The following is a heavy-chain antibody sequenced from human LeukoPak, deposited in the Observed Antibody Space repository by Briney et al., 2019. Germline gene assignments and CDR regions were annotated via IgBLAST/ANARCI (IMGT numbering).Heavy chain of an antibody. CDR3: ARAKRDGYSSSWYVYLDYYYMDV. CDR1: GYTFTSYY. J-gene: IGHJ6*03. V-gene: IGHV1-2*02. CDR2: INPNSGGT. D-gene: IGHD6-13*01. Sequence: ASVKVSCKASGYTFTSYYMHWVRQAPGQGLEWMGWINPNSGGTNYAQKFQGRVTMTRDTSISTAYMELSRLRSDDTAVYYCARAKRDGYSSSWYVYLDYYYMDVWGKGTTVTVSS.